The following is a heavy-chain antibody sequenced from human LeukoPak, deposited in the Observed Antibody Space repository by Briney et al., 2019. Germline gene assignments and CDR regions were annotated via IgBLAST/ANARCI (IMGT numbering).Heavy chain of an antibody. CDR2: ISYDGSNK. CDR1: GFTFNIYG. V-gene: IGHV3-30*03. Sequence: PGGSLRLSCAASGFTFNIYGMHWVRQAPGKGLEWVAVISYDGSNKYYADSVKGRFTISRDNAKNSLYLQMNSLRAEDTAVYYCARDPRVVVTAMLRGNYYMDVWGKGTTVTVSS. D-gene: IGHD2-21*02. J-gene: IGHJ6*03. CDR3: ARDPRVVVTAMLRGNYYMDV.